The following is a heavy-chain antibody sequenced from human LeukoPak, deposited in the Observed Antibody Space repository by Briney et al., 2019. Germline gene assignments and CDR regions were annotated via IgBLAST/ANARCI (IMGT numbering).Heavy chain of an antibody. D-gene: IGHD1-7*01. V-gene: IGHV3-15*04. J-gene: IGHJ6*02. CDR2: TVSEIDGGTT. CDR3: TTDEDWNYARKDV. Sequence: GGSLRLSCAASGFTFNYAWMSWVLQGPGKGRELVVQTVSEIDGGTTDYVAPVKGRFTISRDDSNSTLYLQMNSLKIEDPAVYYCTTDEDWNYARKDVWGQGATVTVS. CDR1: GFTFNYAW.